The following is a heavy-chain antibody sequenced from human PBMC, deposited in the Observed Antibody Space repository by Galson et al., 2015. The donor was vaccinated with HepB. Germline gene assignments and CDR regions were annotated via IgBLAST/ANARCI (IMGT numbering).Heavy chain of an antibody. CDR1: GYSVSDIS. Sequence: SVKVSCKVSGYSVSDISVHWVRQAPGGGLEWIGGFEPEDLTTISARKFQGRLTMTEDTATDTVSMELTSLTSEDTATYYCATVFCRGGSCYLLDLFDYWGQGTLVTVSS. V-gene: IGHV1-24*01. J-gene: IGHJ4*02. CDR2: FEPEDLTT. CDR3: ATVFCRGGSCYLLDLFDY. D-gene: IGHD3-22*01.